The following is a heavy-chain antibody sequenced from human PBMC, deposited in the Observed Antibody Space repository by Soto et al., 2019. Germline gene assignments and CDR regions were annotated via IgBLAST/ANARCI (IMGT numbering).Heavy chain of an antibody. V-gene: IGHV4-59*08. D-gene: IGHD2-2*01. CDR1: GGSISSYY. CDR3: ASGVPAAAGIDAFDI. Sequence: QVQLQESGPGLVKPSETLSLTCTVSGGSISSYYWSWIRQPPGKGLEWIGYIYYSGSTNYNPSLKSRVTISVDTSKNQFSLKLSSVTAADTAVYYCASGVPAAAGIDAFDIWGQGTMVTVSS. J-gene: IGHJ3*02. CDR2: IYYSGST.